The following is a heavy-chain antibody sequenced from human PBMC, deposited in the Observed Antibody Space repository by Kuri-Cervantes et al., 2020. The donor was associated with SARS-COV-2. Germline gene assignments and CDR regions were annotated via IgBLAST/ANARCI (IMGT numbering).Heavy chain of an antibody. CDR3: ARGSYCSGGSCYSRWFDP. D-gene: IGHD2-15*01. V-gene: IGHV4-4*02. CDR2: IYHSGST. J-gene: IGHJ5*02. Sequence: SETLSLTCAVSGGSISSSNWWSWVRQPPGKGLEWIGEIYHSGSTNYNPSLKSRVTISVDKSKNQFSLKLSSVTAADTAVYYCARGSYCSGGSCYSRWFDPWGQGTLVTVSS. CDR1: GGSISSSNW.